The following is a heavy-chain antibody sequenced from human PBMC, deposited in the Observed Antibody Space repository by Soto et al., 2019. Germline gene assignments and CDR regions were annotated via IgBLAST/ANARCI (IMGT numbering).Heavy chain of an antibody. J-gene: IGHJ3*02. V-gene: IGHV1-69*08. CDR2: IIPILGIA. Sequence: QVQLVQSGAEVKKPGSSVKVSCKASGGTFSSYTISWVRQAPGQGLDWMGRIIPILGIANYAQKFQGRVTITADKSTSTAYMELSSLRSEDTAVYYCARDRRYFDWLPPWGDAFDIWGQGTMVTVSS. D-gene: IGHD3-9*01. CDR3: ARDRRYFDWLPPWGDAFDI. CDR1: GGTFSSYT.